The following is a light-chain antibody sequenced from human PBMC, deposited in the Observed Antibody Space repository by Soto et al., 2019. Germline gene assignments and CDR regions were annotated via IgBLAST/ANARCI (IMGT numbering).Light chain of an antibody. CDR1: QSIDKY. CDR2: AAS. J-gene: IGKJ4*01. CDR3: QQSYSTPSLT. V-gene: IGKV1-39*01. Sequence: DIQMTQSPSSLSASVGDRVTITCRASQSIDKYVNWYQQKPGKGPNLLIYAASNLRTGVPSRFSGSGSGTDFTLTISSLLPEDLATYFCQQSYSTPSLTFGAGPKVDIK.